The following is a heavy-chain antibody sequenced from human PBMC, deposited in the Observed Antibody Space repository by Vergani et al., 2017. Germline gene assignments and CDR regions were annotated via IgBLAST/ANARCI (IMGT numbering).Heavy chain of an antibody. Sequence: QVQLQESGPGLVKPSETLSLTCAVSGVSIDNGYYWDWSRQPPGKGLEWIGSIYRTGRTHFNPSLKSRVTISVDTSNNHFSLRLNSLTAADTAVYYCARRSGIVYDIFSGTQYFFDFWGQGTLVTVSS. CDR3: ARRSGIVYDIFSGTQYFFDF. J-gene: IGHJ4*02. CDR1: GVSIDNGYY. D-gene: IGHD3-9*01. V-gene: IGHV4-38-2*01. CDR2: IYRTGRT.